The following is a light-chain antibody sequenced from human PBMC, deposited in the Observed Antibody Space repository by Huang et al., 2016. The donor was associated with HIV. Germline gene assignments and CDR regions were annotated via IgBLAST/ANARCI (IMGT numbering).Light chain of an antibody. J-gene: IGKJ2*01. Sequence: EIVLTQFPGTLSLSPGERATLACRSSQSVSSTFLAWYQQKPGQAPRLLIYGASNMATGIPDRFSGSGSGTDFTLTISRLEPEDFAVYHCQQYDSSPMYTFGQGTKLEIK. CDR1: QSVSSTF. V-gene: IGKV3-20*01. CDR2: GAS. CDR3: QQYDSSPMYT.